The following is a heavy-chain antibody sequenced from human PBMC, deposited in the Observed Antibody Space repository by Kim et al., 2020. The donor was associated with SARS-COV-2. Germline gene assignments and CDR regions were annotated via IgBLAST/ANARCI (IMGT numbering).Heavy chain of an antibody. J-gene: IGHJ4*02. D-gene: IGHD6-13*01. CDR3: ARGKYSSIDY. Sequence: STYYNPSLKSRVTISVDTSKNQFSLKLSSVTAADTAVYYCARGKYSSIDYWGQGTLVTVSS. V-gene: IGHV4-31*02. CDR2: ST.